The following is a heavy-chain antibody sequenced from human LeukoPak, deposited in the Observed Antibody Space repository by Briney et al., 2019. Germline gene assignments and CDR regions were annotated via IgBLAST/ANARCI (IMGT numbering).Heavy chain of an antibody. CDR3: ARDGGSYYAGDYFDY. CDR2: IKHDGSEE. J-gene: IGHJ4*02. D-gene: IGHD1-26*01. Sequence: GGSLRLSCAASGFTFRNYFMSWVRQAPGKGLEWVAYIKHDGSEEYYVDSVKGRFTISRDNAKNSLYLQMNSLRAEDTAVYYCARDGGSYYAGDYFDYWGQGTLVTVSS. V-gene: IGHV3-7*01. CDR1: GFTFRNYF.